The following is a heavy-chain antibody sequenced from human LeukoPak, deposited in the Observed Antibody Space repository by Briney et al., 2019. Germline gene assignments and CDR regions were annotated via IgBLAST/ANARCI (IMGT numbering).Heavy chain of an antibody. D-gene: IGHD2-15*01. CDR3: ARHRSGGSQDDAFDI. Sequence: GGSLRLSCAASGFTFSSYGMHWVRQAPGKGLEWVADIKQDGSEKYYVDSVKGRFTISRQNAKNSLFLQMNSLRAEDTAVYYCARHRSGGSQDDAFDIWGQGTMVTVSS. V-gene: IGHV3-7*01. CDR2: IKQDGSEK. CDR1: GFTFSSYG. J-gene: IGHJ3*02.